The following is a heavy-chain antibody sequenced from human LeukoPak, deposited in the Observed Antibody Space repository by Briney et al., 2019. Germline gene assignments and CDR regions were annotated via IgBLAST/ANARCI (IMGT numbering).Heavy chain of an antibody. CDR2: INHSGST. CDR1: GGSFSGYY. Sequence: SETLSLTCAVYGGSFSGYYWSWIRQPPGKGLEWIGEINHSGSTNYNPSLTSRVTISVDTSKNQFSLKLSSVTAADTAVYYCARSSFLRSAYDPWGQGTLVTVSS. CDR3: ARSSFLRSAYDP. J-gene: IGHJ5*02. D-gene: IGHD3-10*02. V-gene: IGHV4-34*01.